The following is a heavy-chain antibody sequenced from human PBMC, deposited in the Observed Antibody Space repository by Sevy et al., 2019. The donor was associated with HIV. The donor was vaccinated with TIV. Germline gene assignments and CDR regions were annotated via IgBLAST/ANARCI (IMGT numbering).Heavy chain of an antibody. CDR3: ARDPDPVPGVAFDV. CDR2: INQDGGQK. J-gene: IGHJ3*01. CDR1: GSSFGIHW. Sequence: GGSLRLSCVASGSSFGIHWMSWVRQAPGKGLEWVAKINQDGGQKYYVDSVKGRFTISRDNAKSSLYLQMNSLRVEDTALYYWARDPDPVPGVAFDVWGQGTMVTVSS. V-gene: IGHV3-7*01.